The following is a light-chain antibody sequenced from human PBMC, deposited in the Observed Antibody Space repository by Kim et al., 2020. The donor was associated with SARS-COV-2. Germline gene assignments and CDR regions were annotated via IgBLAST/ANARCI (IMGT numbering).Light chain of an antibody. Sequence: QSITISCTGTSSDVGGYNYVSWYQQHPGKAPKLMIYDVSNRPSGVSNRFSGSKSGNTASLTISGLHAEDEADYYCSSYTSSSTYVVFGGGTQLTVL. CDR1: SSDVGGYNY. CDR3: SSYTSSSTYVV. CDR2: DVS. V-gene: IGLV2-14*03. J-gene: IGLJ2*01.